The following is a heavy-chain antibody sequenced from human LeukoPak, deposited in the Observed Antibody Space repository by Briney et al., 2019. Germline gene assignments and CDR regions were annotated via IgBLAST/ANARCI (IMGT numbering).Heavy chain of an antibody. CDR2: IYYSGST. D-gene: IGHD3-22*01. J-gene: IGHJ4*02. Sequence: SETLSLTCTVSGGSISSYYWSWIRQPPGKGLGWIGYIYYSGSTNYNPSLKSRVTISVDTSKNQFSLKLSSVTAADTAVYYCARGGYYYDSSGYSDYWGQGTLVTVSS. CDR3: ARGGYYYDSSGYSDY. CDR1: GGSISSYY. V-gene: IGHV4-59*12.